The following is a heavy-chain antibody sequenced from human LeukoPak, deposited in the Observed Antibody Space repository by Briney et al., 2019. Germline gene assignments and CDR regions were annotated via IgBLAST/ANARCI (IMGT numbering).Heavy chain of an antibody. CDR3: ARDIRYSSSWYRSWFDP. CDR1: GCTFSSYA. J-gene: IGHJ5*02. CDR2: IIPILGIA. Sequence: ASVKVSCKASGCTFSSYAISWVRQAPGQGLEWMGRIIPILGIANYAQKFQGRVTITADKSTSTAYMELSSLRSEDTAVYYCARDIRYSSSWYRSWFDPWGQGTLVTVSS. V-gene: IGHV1-69*04. D-gene: IGHD6-13*01.